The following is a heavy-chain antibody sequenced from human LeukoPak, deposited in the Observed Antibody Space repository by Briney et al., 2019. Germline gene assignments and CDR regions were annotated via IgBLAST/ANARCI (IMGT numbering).Heavy chain of an antibody. CDR1: GFTFSDYY. D-gene: IGHD3-10*02. J-gene: IGHJ6*03. CDR3: ARDLFGKIYYYYMDV. Sequence: PGGSLRLSCAASGFTFSDYYMSWIRQAPGKGLEWVSYISSSGSTIYYADSVKGRFTISRDNAKNSPYLQMNSLRAEDTAVYYCARDLFGKIYYYYMDVWGKGTTVTVSS. CDR2: ISSSGSTI. V-gene: IGHV3-11*01.